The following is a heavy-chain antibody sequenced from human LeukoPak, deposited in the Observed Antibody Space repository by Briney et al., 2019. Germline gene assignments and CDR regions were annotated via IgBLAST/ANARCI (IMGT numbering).Heavy chain of an antibody. CDR2: IIPILGIA. V-gene: IGHV1-69*04. CDR1: GGTFSSYT. J-gene: IGHJ5*02. D-gene: IGHD4-23*01. Sequence: ASVKVSCKASGGTFSSYTISWVRQAPGQGLEWMGRIIPILGIANYAQKFQGRVTITADKSTSTAYMELSSLRSEDTAVYYCAREPSKRIAPPPGSGGHNWFDPWGQGTLVTVSS. CDR3: AREPSKRIAPPPGSGGHNWFDP.